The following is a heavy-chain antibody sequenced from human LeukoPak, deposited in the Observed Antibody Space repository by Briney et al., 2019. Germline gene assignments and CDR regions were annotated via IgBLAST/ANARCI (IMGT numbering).Heavy chain of an antibody. CDR3: ARGSHLEWLLFPGWFDP. Sequence: SQTLSLTCTVSGGSTSSGGYYWSWIRQHPGKGLEWIGYIYYSGSTYYNPSLKSRVTISVDTSKNQFSLKLSSVTAADTAAYYCARGSHLEWLLFPGWFDPWGQGTLVTVSS. V-gene: IGHV4-31*03. J-gene: IGHJ5*02. CDR1: GGSTSSGGYY. CDR2: IYYSGST. D-gene: IGHD3-3*01.